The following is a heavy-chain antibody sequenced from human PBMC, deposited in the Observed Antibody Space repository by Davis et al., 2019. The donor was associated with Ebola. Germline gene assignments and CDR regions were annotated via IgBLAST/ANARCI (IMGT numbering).Heavy chain of an antibody. D-gene: IGHD2-2*01. CDR3: AAVVPAAGLDY. CDR1: GGSFSGYY. J-gene: IGHJ4*02. V-gene: IGHV4-34*01. CDR2: INHSGST. Sequence: PSETLSLTCAVYGGSFSGYYWSWIRQPPGKGLEWIGEINHSGSTNYNPSLKSRVTISVDTSKNQFSLKLSSVTAADTAVYYCAAVVPAAGLDYWGQGTLVTVSS.